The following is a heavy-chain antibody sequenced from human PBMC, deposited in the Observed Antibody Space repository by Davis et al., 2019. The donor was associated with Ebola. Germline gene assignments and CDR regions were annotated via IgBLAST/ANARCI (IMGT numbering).Heavy chain of an antibody. V-gene: IGHV3-53*05. CDR3: ASAHRVGDY. Sequence: GESLKISCAASGFTVSSNYMSWVRQAPGKGLEWVSVIYSGGSTYYADSVKGRFTISRDNSKNTLYLQMNSLRAEDTAVYYCASAHRVGDYWGQGTLVTVSS. D-gene: IGHD1-26*01. J-gene: IGHJ4*02. CDR2: IYSGGST. CDR1: GFTVSSNY.